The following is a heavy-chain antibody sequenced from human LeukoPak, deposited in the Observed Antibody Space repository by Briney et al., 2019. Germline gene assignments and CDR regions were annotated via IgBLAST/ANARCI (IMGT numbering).Heavy chain of an antibody. CDR1: GFRFSDYT. Sequence: GGSLRLSCAASGFRFSDYTMTWVRQAPGKGPEWVSAIGGRGGSTYYADSLGGRFTISRDNSKDMLYLQMNSLKVEDTATYYCGKEGGAWGQGTLVTVSS. CDR3: GKEGGA. V-gene: IGHV3-23*01. J-gene: IGHJ5*02. CDR2: IGGRGGST. D-gene: IGHD3-16*01.